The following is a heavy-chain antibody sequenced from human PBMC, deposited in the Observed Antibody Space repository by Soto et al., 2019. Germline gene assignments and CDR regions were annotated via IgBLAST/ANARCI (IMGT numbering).Heavy chain of an antibody. J-gene: IGHJ3*02. CDR1: GFIVSDTY. CDR2: ISNRGDT. Sequence: GGSLRRSCTASGFIVSDTYVNWVRQAPGKGLEWVSVISNRGDTHYADSVRGRFSLSRDISDNSLHLQMNNLRVEVTAVYYCAREPRYCRGGSCSITGDAYDIWGQGTMVTVSS. D-gene: IGHD2-15*01. V-gene: IGHV3-66*01. CDR3: AREPRYCRGGSCSITGDAYDI.